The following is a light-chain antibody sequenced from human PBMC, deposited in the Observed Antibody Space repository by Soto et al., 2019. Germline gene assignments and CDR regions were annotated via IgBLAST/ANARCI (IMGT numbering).Light chain of an antibody. CDR3: QQLESYPST. V-gene: IGKV3-20*01. Sequence: ELVLTQSPGTLSLFPGERATLSCKASQRLYSSSLTWYQQKPGQAPRLLIYAASNRATGIPDRFTGSGSGTDFTLTISSLQPEDFATYYCQQLESYPSTFGGGTKVDIK. CDR1: QRLYSSS. CDR2: AAS. J-gene: IGKJ4*01.